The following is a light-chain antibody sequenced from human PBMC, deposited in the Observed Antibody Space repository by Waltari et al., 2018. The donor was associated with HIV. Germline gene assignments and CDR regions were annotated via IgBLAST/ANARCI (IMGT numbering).Light chain of an antibody. V-gene: IGKV3-20*01. CDR1: QSISDNY. J-gene: IGKJ1*01. Sequence: EIVLTQSPGTLSLSPGERATLYCRASQSISDNYLVWYQQKPGQAPRLLFSGASNRATGIPDRFSGSRSGTDFTLTISRLDPEDFAVYYCQQFAGAVWTFGQGTRVEIK. CDR3: QQFAGAVWT. CDR2: GAS.